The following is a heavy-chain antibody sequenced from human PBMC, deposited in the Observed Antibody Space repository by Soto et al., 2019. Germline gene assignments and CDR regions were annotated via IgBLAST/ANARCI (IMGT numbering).Heavy chain of an antibody. J-gene: IGHJ2*01. Sequence: PSETLSLTCSGSGGSINNDDFYWSWLRQTPGKGLQWIGYVYYSGSSDCIPSLKSRLSMSIDKSKNQFTLKLSSVTAADTAIYYCARMSYYYDKWYFDLWGRGTLVTVSS. V-gene: IGHV4-30-4*01. CDR1: GGSINNDDFY. CDR2: VYYSGSS. CDR3: ARMSYYYDKWYFDL. D-gene: IGHD3-22*01.